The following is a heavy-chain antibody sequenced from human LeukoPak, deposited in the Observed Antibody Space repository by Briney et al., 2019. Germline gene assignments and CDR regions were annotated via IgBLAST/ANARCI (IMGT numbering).Heavy chain of an antibody. J-gene: IGHJ6*03. CDR1: GGSVSSGSYY. Sequence: SETLSLTCTVSGGSVSSGSYYWGWIRQPPGKGLEWIGNIYYSGSTYYNPSLKSRVTISVETSKNQFSLKLSSVTAADTAVYYCARWSYENPRAYYYYYYMDVWGKGTTVTVSS. D-gene: IGHD1-26*01. CDR3: ARWSYENPRAYYYYYYMDV. CDR2: IYYSGST. V-gene: IGHV4-39*07.